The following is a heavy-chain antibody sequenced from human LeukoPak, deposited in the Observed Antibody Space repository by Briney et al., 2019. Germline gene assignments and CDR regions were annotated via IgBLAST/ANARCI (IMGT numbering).Heavy chain of an antibody. J-gene: IGHJ4*02. CDR1: GFSFTAYS. CDR2: IGSGGDI. CDR3: ARRFDS. V-gene: IGHV3-48*01. Sequence: GGSLRLSCAPSGFSFTAYSMNWVRQAPGRGLEWISYIGSGGDIYYADSVTGRFTVSRDTAKNSLYLQMNGLRVEDTAVYYCARRFDSWGKGTLVTVSS.